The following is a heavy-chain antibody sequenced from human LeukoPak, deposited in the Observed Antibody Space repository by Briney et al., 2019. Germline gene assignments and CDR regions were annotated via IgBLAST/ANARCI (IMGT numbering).Heavy chain of an antibody. CDR3: AKDARAGYLDY. J-gene: IGHJ4*02. Sequence: PGGSLRLSCAASGFTFDDYAMHWVRQAPGKGLEWVSGISWNSGSIGYADSVKGRFTISRDNAKNSLYLQMNSLRAEDTALYYCAKDARAGYLDYWGQGTLVTVSS. CDR1: GFTFDDYA. D-gene: IGHD3-9*01. CDR2: ISWNSGSI. V-gene: IGHV3-9*01.